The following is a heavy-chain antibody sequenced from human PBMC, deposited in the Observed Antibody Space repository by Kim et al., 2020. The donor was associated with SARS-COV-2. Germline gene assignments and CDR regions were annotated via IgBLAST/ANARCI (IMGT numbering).Heavy chain of an antibody. Sequence: GGSLRLSCVASGFTFSSYWMHWVRQAPGKGLVWVSRVNSDGSSTSYADSVKGRFTISRDNARNTLYLQMNSLRAEDTAVYYCASVSPAYVWDRFDYWGQG. CDR2: VNSDGSST. D-gene: IGHD3-16*01. J-gene: IGHJ4*02. CDR1: GFTFSSYW. V-gene: IGHV3-74*01. CDR3: ASVSPAYVWDRFDY.